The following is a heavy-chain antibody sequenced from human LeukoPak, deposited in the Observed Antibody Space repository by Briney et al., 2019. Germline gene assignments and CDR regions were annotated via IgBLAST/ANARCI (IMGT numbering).Heavy chain of an antibody. CDR3: ARGVRWLQPLSW. J-gene: IGHJ4*02. CDR2: INHSGST. CDR1: GGSFSGYY. V-gene: IGHV4-34*01. Sequence: SETLSLTCAVYGGSFSGYYWSWIRQPPGKGLEWIGEINHSGSTNYNPSLKSRVTISVDTSKNQFSLKLSSVTAADTAVYYCARGVRWLQPLSWWGQGTLVTVSS. D-gene: IGHD5-24*01.